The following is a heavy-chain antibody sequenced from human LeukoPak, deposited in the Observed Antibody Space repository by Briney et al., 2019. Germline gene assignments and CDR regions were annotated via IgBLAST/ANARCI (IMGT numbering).Heavy chain of an antibody. D-gene: IGHD2-15*01. V-gene: IGHV4-38-2*01. J-gene: IGHJ4*02. Sequence: SDTLSLTCAVSGYSISSGYYWVWIRQPPGKGLEWIGSIYHSGSTYYNPSLKSRVTISVDTSKSQFSLTLSSVTAADTAVYYCARAPAYCSGGSCYAFDYWGQGTLVTVSS. CDR1: GYSISSGYY. CDR3: ARAPAYCSGGSCYAFDY. CDR2: IYHSGST.